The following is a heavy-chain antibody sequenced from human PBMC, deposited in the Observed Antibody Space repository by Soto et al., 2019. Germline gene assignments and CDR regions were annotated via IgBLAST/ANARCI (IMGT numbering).Heavy chain of an antibody. CDR3: ARGRRYNWNDVILFDY. CDR1: GFTVSSNY. J-gene: IGHJ4*02. V-gene: IGHV3-66*01. D-gene: IGHD1-1*01. Sequence: GGSLRLSCVASGFTVSSNYMSWVRQAPGKGLEWVSVIYSGGSTYYADSVKGRFTISRHNSKNTLYLQMNSLRAEDTAVYYCARGRRYNWNDVILFDYWGQGTLVTV. CDR2: IYSGGST.